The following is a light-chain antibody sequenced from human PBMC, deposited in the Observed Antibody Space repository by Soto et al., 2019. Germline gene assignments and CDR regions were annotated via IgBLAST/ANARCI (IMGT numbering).Light chain of an antibody. CDR1: QSVSSN. CDR3: QQYNNWPPLT. Sequence: EIVMTQAPATLSVSPGERATLSCRASQSVSSNLAWYQQKPGQAPRLLIYGASTRATGIPARFSGSGSGTEFTLTISSLQSEDFAVYYCQQYNNWPPLTARGGTKVDSK. CDR2: GAS. V-gene: IGKV3-15*01. J-gene: IGKJ4*01.